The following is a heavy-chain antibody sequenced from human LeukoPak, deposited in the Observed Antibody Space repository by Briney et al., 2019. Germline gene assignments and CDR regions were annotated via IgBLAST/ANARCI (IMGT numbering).Heavy chain of an antibody. CDR3: ARGSLGSYMYYYYYYGMDV. CDR1: GGSISSYY. CDR2: IYYSGST. J-gene: IGHJ6*02. Sequence: SETLSLTCTVSGGSISSYYWSWIRQPPGKGLEWIGYIYYSGSTNYNPSLKSRVTISVDTSKNQFSLKLSSVTAADTAVYYCARGSLGSYMYYYYYYGMDVWGQGTTVTVSS. V-gene: IGHV4-59*01. D-gene: IGHD3-16*01.